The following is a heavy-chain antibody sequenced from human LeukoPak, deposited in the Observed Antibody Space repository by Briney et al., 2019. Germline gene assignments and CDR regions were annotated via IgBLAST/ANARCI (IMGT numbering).Heavy chain of an antibody. D-gene: IGHD3-10*01. Sequence: PSETLSLTCAVYGGSFSGYYWSWIRQPPGKGLEWIGEINHSGSTNYNPSLKSRVTISVDTSKNQFSLKLSSVTAADTAVYYCARGRITMVRGLPYYFDYWGQGTLVTVSS. V-gene: IGHV4-34*01. J-gene: IGHJ4*02. CDR3: ARGRITMVRGLPYYFDY. CDR1: GGSFSGYY. CDR2: INHSGST.